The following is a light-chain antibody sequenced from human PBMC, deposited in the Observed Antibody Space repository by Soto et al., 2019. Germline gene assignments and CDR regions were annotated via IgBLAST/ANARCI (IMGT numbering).Light chain of an antibody. CDR2: DAY. V-gene: IGKV1-5*01. Sequence: DIQMPPSPSALSASVVDSVPITCRASQSISRWLAWYQQKPGKAPKILIYDAYTLESGVQSRFSGSGSGTEFTLTIRSMQPEDLATYYCKKYNSYPWTCGQGNKGAIK. CDR3: KKYNSYPWT. J-gene: IGKJ1*01. CDR1: QSISRW.